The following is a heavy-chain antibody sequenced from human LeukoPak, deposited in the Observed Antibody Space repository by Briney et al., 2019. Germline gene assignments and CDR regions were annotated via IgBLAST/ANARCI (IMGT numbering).Heavy chain of an antibody. J-gene: IGHJ6*03. Sequence: ASVTVSFKASGYTFTGYYMHWVRQAPGQGLEWMGWINPNSGGTNYAQKFQGRVTMTRDTSISTAYMELSRLRSDDTAVYYCAKSIAAAGKDYYYYYYMDVWGKGTTVTVSS. V-gene: IGHV1-2*02. CDR2: INPNSGGT. CDR1: GYTFTGYY. CDR3: AKSIAAAGKDYYYYYYMDV. D-gene: IGHD6-13*01.